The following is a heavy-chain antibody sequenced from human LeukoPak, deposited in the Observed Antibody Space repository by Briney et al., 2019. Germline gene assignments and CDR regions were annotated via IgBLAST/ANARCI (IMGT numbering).Heavy chain of an antibody. Sequence: ASVKVSCKASGYTFTCYYMHWVRQAPRQSLEWMGWINTGNGNTKSSQKFQDRVALTRDTSASTAYMELNSLSSEDTAVYYCARVPLSDASGRYYSHWGQGTLVTVSS. J-gene: IGHJ1*01. CDR2: INTGNGNT. D-gene: IGHD3-10*01. V-gene: IGHV1-3*04. CDR3: ARVPLSDASGRYYSH. CDR1: GYTFTCYY.